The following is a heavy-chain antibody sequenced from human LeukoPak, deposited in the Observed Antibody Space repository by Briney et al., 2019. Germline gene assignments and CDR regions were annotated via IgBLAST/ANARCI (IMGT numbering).Heavy chain of an antibody. CDR2: INSDGSST. CDR3: ARVPNYYDSSGGFDY. CDR1: GFTFSSYS. Sequence: GGSLRLSCAASGFTFSSYSMNWVRQAPGKGLVWVSRINSDGSSTSYADSVKGRFTISRDNAKNTLYLQMNSLRAEDTAVYYCARVPNYYDSSGGFDYWGQGTLVTVSS. D-gene: IGHD3-22*01. J-gene: IGHJ4*02. V-gene: IGHV3-74*01.